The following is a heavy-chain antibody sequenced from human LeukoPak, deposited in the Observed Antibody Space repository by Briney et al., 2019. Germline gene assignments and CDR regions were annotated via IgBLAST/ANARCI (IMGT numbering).Heavy chain of an antibody. CDR2: IYYSGST. Sequence: SETLSLTRTLSGGSISSDYWSWIRQPPGRGLEWIGYIYYSGSTNYNPSLKSRVTISVDTSKNQFSLKLSSVTAADTAVYYCARVDPDSSSTLEVFDYWRQGTLVTVSS. CDR1: GGSISSDY. CDR3: ARVDPDSSSTLEVFDY. V-gene: IGHV4-59*01. D-gene: IGHD6-6*01. J-gene: IGHJ4*02.